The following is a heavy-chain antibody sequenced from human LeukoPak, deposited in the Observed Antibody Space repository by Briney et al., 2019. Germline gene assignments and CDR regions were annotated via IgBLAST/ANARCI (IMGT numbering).Heavy chain of an antibody. CDR2: ISSGSGNTI. J-gene: IGHJ6*02. V-gene: IGHV3-11*01. D-gene: IGHD4-17*01. CDR3: ARDWGEPSMTTVTTYYYYGMDV. CDR1: GFTFSDYY. Sequence: GGSLRLSCAASGFTFSDYYMGWIRQAPGKGLEWVSYISSGSGNTIYYADSVKGRFTISRDNAKNSLYLQMNSLRAEDTAVYYCARDWGEPSMTTVTTYYYYGMDVWGQGTTVTVSS.